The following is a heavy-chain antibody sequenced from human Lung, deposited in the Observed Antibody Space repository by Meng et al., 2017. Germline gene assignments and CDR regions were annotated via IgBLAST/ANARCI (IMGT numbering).Heavy chain of an antibody. V-gene: IGHV3-66*02. Sequence: GQRVGCGAGLGEPGGFRALVCAASCYGVSNNHMSWVRQAPGKGLEWVSVMYSGGNTYYADSVKGRVTISRDHSTNTVFLQINTLRAEDTSVYYCARSPIDKYDLSSLPLDYWGQGTLVTVSS. D-gene: IGHD3-16*01. CDR3: ARSPIDKYDLSSLPLDY. CDR2: MYSGGNT. J-gene: IGHJ4*02. CDR1: CYGVSNNH.